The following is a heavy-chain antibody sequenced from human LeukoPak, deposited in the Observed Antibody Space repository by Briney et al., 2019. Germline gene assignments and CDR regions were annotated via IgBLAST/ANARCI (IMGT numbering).Heavy chain of an antibody. CDR1: GFTLTSDS. CDR2: ISSGATTT. Sequence: GGCLRLSCAASGFTLTSDSMNWVRQAPGKGLEWISYISSGATTTYYADSVKGRFTISRDTAQNSLYLQMNFLRVDDTAVYYCAKGTVGAKFWGQGTLVIVSS. CDR3: AKGTVGAKF. J-gene: IGHJ4*02. V-gene: IGHV3-48*04. D-gene: IGHD1-26*01.